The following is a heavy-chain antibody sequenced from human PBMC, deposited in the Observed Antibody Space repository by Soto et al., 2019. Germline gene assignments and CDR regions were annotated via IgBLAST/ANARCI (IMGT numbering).Heavy chain of an antibody. CDR2: IYYSGST. D-gene: IGHD4-17*01. Sequence: QVQLQESGPGLVKPSQTLSLTCTVSGGSISSGGYYCSWIRQHPGKGLEWIGYIYYSGSTYYNPSLKGRVTISVDTSKNQFSLKLRSVTAADTAVYYCARAGSSGEVDYWGQGTLVTVCS. CDR3: ARAGSSGEVDY. J-gene: IGHJ4*02. CDR1: GGSISSGGYY. V-gene: IGHV4-31*03.